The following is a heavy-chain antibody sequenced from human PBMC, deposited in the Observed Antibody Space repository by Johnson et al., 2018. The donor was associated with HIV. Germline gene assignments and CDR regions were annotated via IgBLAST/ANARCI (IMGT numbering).Heavy chain of an antibody. CDR1: GFTVNSNY. CDR3: ARGDSSGEAFDI. CDR2: IYSGGRT. D-gene: IGHD3-22*01. Sequence: MLLVESGGGLVQPGGSLRLSCAASGFTVNSNYINWVRQAPGKGLECVSGIYSGGRTYYADSVEGRFTISRDNSKNTLYLQMNSLRAEDTAVYYCARGDSSGEAFDIWGQGTMVTVSS. J-gene: IGHJ3*02. V-gene: IGHV3-66*01.